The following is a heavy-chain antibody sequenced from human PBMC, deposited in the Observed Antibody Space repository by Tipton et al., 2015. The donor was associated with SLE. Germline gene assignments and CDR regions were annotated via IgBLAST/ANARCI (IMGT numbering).Heavy chain of an antibody. V-gene: IGHV3-13*01. CDR2: IGTAGDT. Sequence: SLRLSCAASGLTFSSYDMHWVRQATGKGLEWVSAIGTAGDTYYPGSVKGRFTISRENAKNSLYLQMNSLRAEDTAVYYCARVGTGIAAAGTGYYYYGMDVWGQGTTVTVSS. J-gene: IGHJ6*02. CDR3: ARVGTGIAAAGTGYYYYGMDV. CDR1: GLTFSSYD. D-gene: IGHD6-13*01.